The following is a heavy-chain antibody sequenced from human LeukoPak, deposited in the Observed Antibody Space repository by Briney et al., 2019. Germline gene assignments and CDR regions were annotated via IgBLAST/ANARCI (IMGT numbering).Heavy chain of an antibody. CDR3: ARVATPDVSSPLDF. CDR2: IFSRGGA. D-gene: IGHD6-19*01. J-gene: IGHJ4*02. Sequence: SETLSLTCAVSVGSITGFFWTWVRQPAGGGLRYIGRIFSRGGANYNPSLQSRVAMSVDTSQNLFSLKRTSVTAAATAVYFCARVATPDVSSPLDFWGQGILVTVSS. CDR1: VGSITGFF. V-gene: IGHV4-4*07.